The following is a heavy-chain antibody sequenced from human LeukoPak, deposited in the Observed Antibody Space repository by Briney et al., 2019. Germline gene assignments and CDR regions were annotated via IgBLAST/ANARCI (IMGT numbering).Heavy chain of an antibody. CDR3: ARQHCSGGDCYFFD. J-gene: IGHJ4*02. V-gene: IGHV3-74*01. CDR1: GFTFTTYW. D-gene: IGHD2-15*01. CDR2: INSDGSIT. Sequence: GGSLRLSCAASGFTFTTYWMHWVRQAPGKGLVWVSHINSDGSITSYADSVKGRFTISRDNAKNTLYLQMNNLRAEDTAVYYCARQHCSGGDCYFFDWGQGTLVTVSS.